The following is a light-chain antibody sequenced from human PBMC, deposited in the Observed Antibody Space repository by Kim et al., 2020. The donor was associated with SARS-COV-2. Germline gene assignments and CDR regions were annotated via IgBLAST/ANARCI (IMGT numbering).Light chain of an antibody. CDR2: EVN. J-gene: IGLJ1*01. CDR1: SSDVGTYNL. Sequence: QSALTQPASVSGSPGQSITISCTGTSSDVGTYNLVSWYQQDPGSVPKLMIYEVNKRPSGVSDRFSGSKSGNTASLTISGLQAEDEADYYCCSYAGSGSYIFGPGTKVTVL. CDR3: CSYAGSGSYI. V-gene: IGLV2-23*02.